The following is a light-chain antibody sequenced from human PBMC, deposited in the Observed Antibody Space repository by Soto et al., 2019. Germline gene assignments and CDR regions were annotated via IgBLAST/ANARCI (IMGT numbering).Light chain of an antibody. V-gene: IGLV2-23*02. CDR3: CSYSGSSLSHVL. J-gene: IGLJ2*01. Sequence: QSALTQPASVSGSPGQSITISCTGGSSDVGNYNLVSWFQQHPGKAPRLMIFDVIKRPSGVSYRFSGSKSGNTASLTISGLQAEDGGDYYCCSYSGSSLSHVLFGGGTKLTVL. CDR1: SSDVGNYNL. CDR2: DVI.